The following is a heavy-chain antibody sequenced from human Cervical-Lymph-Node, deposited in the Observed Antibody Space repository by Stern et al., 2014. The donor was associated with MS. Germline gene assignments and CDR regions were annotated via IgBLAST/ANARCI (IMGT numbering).Heavy chain of an antibody. Sequence: QLQLQESGPGLVKPSQTLSLTCSLSGASISSGLYYWSWIRQPPGQGLDWIGYIYLSGNTYYNPSLKSRLSISVDTSKKQFSLRLSSVTAADTAVYYCARLANDAFDIWGQGTTVIVSS. CDR2: IYLSGNT. V-gene: IGHV4-30-4*01. D-gene: IGHD2-21*01. CDR3: ARLANDAFDI. CDR1: GASISSGLYY. J-gene: IGHJ3*02.